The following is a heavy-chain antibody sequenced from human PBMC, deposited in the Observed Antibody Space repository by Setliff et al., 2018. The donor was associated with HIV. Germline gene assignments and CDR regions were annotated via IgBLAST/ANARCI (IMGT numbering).Heavy chain of an antibody. V-gene: IGHV4-59*08. CDR2: IYHSART. CDR1: GGSISTDY. J-gene: IGHJ4*02. Sequence: PSETLSLTCTVSGGSISTDYWAWIRQPPGKGREWIGYIYHSARTSSNPSLKSRVTIAVDTCKNQFSLKLSSVTAADTAVYYCARHSPSDYWGQGTLVTVSS. CDR3: ARHSPSDY.